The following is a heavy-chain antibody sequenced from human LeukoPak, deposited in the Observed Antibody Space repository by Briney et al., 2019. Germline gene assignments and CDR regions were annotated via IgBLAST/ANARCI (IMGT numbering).Heavy chain of an antibody. CDR3: ARGRPVHYFDS. J-gene: IGHJ4*02. CDR1: GFTVSSTY. CDR2: IYSGGYT. Sequence: TGGSLRLSCAASGFTVSSTYLTWVRQAPGKGLEWLSVIYSGGYTYYADSVKGRFFISRDISENMVYLQMNSLSVEDTAVYFCARGRPVHYFDSWGPGTLVTVS. D-gene: IGHD6-6*01. V-gene: IGHV3-66*01.